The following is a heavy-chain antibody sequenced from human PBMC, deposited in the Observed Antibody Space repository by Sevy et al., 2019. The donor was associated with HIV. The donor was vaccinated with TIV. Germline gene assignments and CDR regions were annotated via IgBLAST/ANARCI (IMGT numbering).Heavy chain of an antibody. D-gene: IGHD3-10*01. CDR1: GFTFSSYG. V-gene: IGHV3-30*03. CDR3: VLGAMVRGVIITGFLDY. Sequence: GGSLILSCAASGFTFSSYGMHWVRQAPGKGLEWVAVISYDGSNKYYADSVKGRFTISRDNSENTLYLQMNSLRAEDTAVYYCVLGAMVRGVIITGFLDYWGQGTLVTVSS. J-gene: IGHJ4*02. CDR2: ISYDGSNK.